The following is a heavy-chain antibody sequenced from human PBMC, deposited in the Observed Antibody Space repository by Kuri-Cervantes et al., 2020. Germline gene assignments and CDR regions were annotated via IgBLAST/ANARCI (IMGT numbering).Heavy chain of an antibody. D-gene: IGHD3-10*01. Sequence: ASVKVSCKASGYIFNTFGVSWVRQAPAQGLEWLGWSSAHHGTTHLARDFQARVTPTTDTSTSTAYMELRSLRSDDTAIYYCARIYGSGKYERFQDYWGQGTLVTVSS. CDR2: SSAHHGTT. V-gene: IGHV1-18*01. CDR1: GYIFNTFG. CDR3: ARIYGSGKYERFQDY. J-gene: IGHJ4*02.